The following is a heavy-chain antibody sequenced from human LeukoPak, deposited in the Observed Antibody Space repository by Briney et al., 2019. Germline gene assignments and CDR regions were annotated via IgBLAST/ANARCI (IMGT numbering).Heavy chain of an antibody. Sequence: SETLSLTCAVYGGSFSGYYWSWIRQPPGKGLEWIGEISHSGSTNYNPSLKSRVTISVDTSKNQFSLKLSSVTAADTAVYYCARLGLWFGELGYGYWGQGTLVTVSS. CDR2: ISHSGST. CDR3: ARLGLWFGELGYGY. V-gene: IGHV4-34*01. J-gene: IGHJ4*02. CDR1: GGSFSGYY. D-gene: IGHD3-10*01.